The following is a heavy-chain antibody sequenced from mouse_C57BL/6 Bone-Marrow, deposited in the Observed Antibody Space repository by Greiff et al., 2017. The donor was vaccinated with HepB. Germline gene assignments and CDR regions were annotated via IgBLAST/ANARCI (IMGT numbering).Heavy chain of an antibody. V-gene: IGHV5-17*01. D-gene: IGHD2-4*01. CDR3: ASPIYYDCDGAWFAY. Sequence: EVQVVESGGGLVKPGGSLKLSCAASGFTFSDYGMHWVRQAPEKGLEWVAYISSGSSTIYYADTVKGRFTISRDNAKNTLFLQMTSLRSEDTAMYCCASPIYYDCDGAWFAYWGQGTLVTVSA. CDR1: GFTFSDYG. J-gene: IGHJ3*01. CDR2: ISSGSSTI.